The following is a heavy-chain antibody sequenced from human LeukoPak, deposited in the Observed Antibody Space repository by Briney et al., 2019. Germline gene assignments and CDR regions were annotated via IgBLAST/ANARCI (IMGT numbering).Heavy chain of an antibody. V-gene: IGHV3-23*01. J-gene: IGHJ4*02. Sequence: GGSLRLSCAASGFTFSSYVMSWVRQAPGKRLECVSAISGSGGSTYFADSVKGRFTISRDNSKNTLYLQMNTLRAEDTAVYYCAKGYDFLTGYYDSWGQGTLVTVSS. D-gene: IGHD3-9*01. CDR3: AKGYDFLTGYYDS. CDR2: ISGSGGST. CDR1: GFTFSSYV.